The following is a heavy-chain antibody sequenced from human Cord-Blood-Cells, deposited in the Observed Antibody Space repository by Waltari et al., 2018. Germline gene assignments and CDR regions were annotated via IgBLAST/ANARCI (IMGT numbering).Heavy chain of an antibody. V-gene: IGHV4-39*01. CDR2: IYYSGST. J-gene: IGHJ4*02. CDR1: GCSFSSCNYY. Sequence: QLQLQASGPRLVKPSPTLSLTCTASGCSFSSCNYYRGWFRQPPGKGLEWIGSIYYSGSTYYNPSLKSRVTISVDTSKNQFSLKLSSVTAADTAVYYCARHGYSSSSYYFDYWGQGTLVTVSS. CDR3: ARHGYSSSSYYFDY. D-gene: IGHD6-6*01.